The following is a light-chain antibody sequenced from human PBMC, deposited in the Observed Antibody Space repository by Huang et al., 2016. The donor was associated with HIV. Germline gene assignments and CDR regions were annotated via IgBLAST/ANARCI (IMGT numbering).Light chain of an antibody. V-gene: IGKV1-5*03. Sequence: DIQMTQSPSTLSASVGDRVTIPCRASQSIRSWLAWYQQKPGKAPSLLFDKASTLERGVPARFSGSGSGTEFTLTISSLQPDDFATYYCQQYNSYSATFGHGTKVEIK. CDR3: QQYNSYSAT. J-gene: IGKJ1*01. CDR2: KAS. CDR1: QSIRSW.